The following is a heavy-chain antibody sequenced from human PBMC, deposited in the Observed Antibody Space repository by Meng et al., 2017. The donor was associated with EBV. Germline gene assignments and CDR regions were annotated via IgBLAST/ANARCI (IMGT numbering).Heavy chain of an antibody. CDR3: ARVGIAVAGTGDY. J-gene: IGHJ4*02. CDR1: GYTFTGYY. V-gene: IGHV1-2*06. Sequence: QVRLFQSGAEVKKPGASGKVSCKASGYTFTGYYMHWVRQAPGQGLEWMGRINPNRGGTNYAQKFQGRVTMTRDTSISTAYMELSRLRSDDTAVYYCARVGIAVAGTGDYWGQGTLVTVSS. CDR2: INPNRGGT. D-gene: IGHD6-19*01.